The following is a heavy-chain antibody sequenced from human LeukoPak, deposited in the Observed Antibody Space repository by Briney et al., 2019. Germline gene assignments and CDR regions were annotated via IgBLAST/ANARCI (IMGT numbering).Heavy chain of an antibody. CDR2: IYYSGST. V-gene: IGHV4-59*01. Sequence: SETLSLTCTVSGGSISSYYWSWVRQPPGKGREWGGYIYYSGSTNYNPSLKSRVPISVATSKNQFSLKLSSVTAAATAVYYCASVSAREWLFPSTFDYWGQGTLVTVSS. CDR3: ASVSAREWLFPSTFDY. CDR1: GGSISSYY. D-gene: IGHD3-3*01. J-gene: IGHJ4*02.